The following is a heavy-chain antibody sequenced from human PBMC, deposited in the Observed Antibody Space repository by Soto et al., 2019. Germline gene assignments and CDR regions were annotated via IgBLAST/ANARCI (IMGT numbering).Heavy chain of an antibody. Sequence: ASVKVSCKASGYTFTSYGISWVRQAPGQGLEWMGWISAYNGNTNYAQKLQGRVTMTTDTSTSTAYMELRSLRSDDTAVYYCARIGYYYDSSGYYYVDWFDPWGQGTLVTAPQ. J-gene: IGHJ5*02. CDR3: ARIGYYYDSSGYYYVDWFDP. CDR2: ISAYNGNT. V-gene: IGHV1-18*04. D-gene: IGHD3-22*01. CDR1: GYTFTSYG.